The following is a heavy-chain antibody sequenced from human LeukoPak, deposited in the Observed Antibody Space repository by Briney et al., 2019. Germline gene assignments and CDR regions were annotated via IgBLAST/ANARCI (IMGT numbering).Heavy chain of an antibody. CDR2: ISGSGDIT. D-gene: IGHD2-15*01. J-gene: IGHJ4*02. CDR1: GFTFSGYA. V-gene: IGHV3-23*01. Sequence: GGSLRLSCAASGFTFSGYAMSWVRQAPGRGLEWVSTISGSGDITYYADSVKGRLTISRDNSKDTLYLQMNSLRAEDTAVYYCAKDRRSGGSCSDYWGQGTLVTVSS. CDR3: AKDRRSGGSCSDY.